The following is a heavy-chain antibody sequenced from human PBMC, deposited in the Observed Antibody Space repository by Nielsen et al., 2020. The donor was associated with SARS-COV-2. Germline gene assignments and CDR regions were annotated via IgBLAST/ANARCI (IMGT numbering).Heavy chain of an antibody. Sequence: GGSLRLSCAASGFTVSSNYMSWVRQAPGKGLEWVSVIYSGGSTYYADSVKGRFTISRDNSKNTLYLQMNSLRAEDTAVYYCARVAYLRYCSSTSCPQDWFDPWGQGTLVTVSS. D-gene: IGHD2-2*01. CDR3: ARVAYLRYCSSTSCPQDWFDP. J-gene: IGHJ5*02. CDR1: GFTVSSNY. CDR2: IYSGGST. V-gene: IGHV3-53*01.